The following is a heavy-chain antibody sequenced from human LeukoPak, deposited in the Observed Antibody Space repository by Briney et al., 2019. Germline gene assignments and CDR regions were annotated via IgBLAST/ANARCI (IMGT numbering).Heavy chain of an antibody. D-gene: IGHD6-13*01. J-gene: IGHJ4*02. CDR3: ASSLAAAGPYYFDS. Sequence: SETLSLTCTVSGGSISSYYWSWIRQPPGKGLEWIGYIYYSGATNYNPSLNSRVTISVGTSKNQFSLKLTSVTAADTAVYYCASSLAAAGPYYFDSWGQGTLVTVSS. CDR1: GGSISSYY. V-gene: IGHV4-59*01. CDR2: IYYSGAT.